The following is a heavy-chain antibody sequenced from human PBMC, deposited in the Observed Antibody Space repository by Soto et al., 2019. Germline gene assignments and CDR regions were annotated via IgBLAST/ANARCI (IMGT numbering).Heavy chain of an antibody. Sequence: QVQLQESGPGLVKPSQTLSLTCTVSGGSISSGDYYWSWIRQPPGKGLEWIGYIYYSGSTYYNPSLKSRVTISVDTSKNQFSLKLSSVTAADTAVYYCARDGWGSGSYNLEPGYWGQGTLVTVSS. J-gene: IGHJ4*02. CDR3: ARDGWGSGSYNLEPGY. CDR2: IYYSGST. CDR1: GGSISSGDYY. D-gene: IGHD3-10*01. V-gene: IGHV4-30-4*01.